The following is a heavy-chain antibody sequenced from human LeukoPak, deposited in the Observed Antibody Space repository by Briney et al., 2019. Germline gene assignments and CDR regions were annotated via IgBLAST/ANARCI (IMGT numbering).Heavy chain of an antibody. J-gene: IGHJ6*03. CDR1: GGSFSSFA. V-gene: IGHV1-69*13. CDR2: IIAIFGTS. D-gene: IGHD6-6*01. CDR3: ARAEYSSSWNYYYYMDV. Sequence: SVKVSCKVSGGSFSSFAISWVRQAPGQGLEWMGGIIAIFGTSNYAQKFQDRVTITADESTSTAYMELSSLRSEDTAVYYCARAEYSSSWNYYYYMDVWGKGTTVTVSS.